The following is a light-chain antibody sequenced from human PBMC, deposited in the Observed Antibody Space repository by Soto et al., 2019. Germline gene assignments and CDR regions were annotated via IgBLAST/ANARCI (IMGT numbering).Light chain of an antibody. CDR1: QGISNF. V-gene: IGKV1-9*01. Sequence: DIPLTQSPSFLSASVGDRVTITCRARQGISNFLAWYQQKPGKAPKLLIYAASTLQSGVPSRFSGSGSGTEFTRTISSLQPEDVATYYCQQLNSYLFTFGPGTKVDIK. J-gene: IGKJ3*01. CDR2: AAS. CDR3: QQLNSYLFT.